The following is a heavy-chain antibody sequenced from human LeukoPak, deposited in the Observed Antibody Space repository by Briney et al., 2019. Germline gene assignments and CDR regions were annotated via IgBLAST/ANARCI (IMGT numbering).Heavy chain of an antibody. CDR3: ARAVDSSGHYPHNWFDP. J-gene: IGHJ5*02. D-gene: IGHD3-22*01. CDR2: ISAYNGNT. CDR1: GYTFTSYG. V-gene: IGHV1-18*01. Sequence: ASVKVSCKASGYTFTSYGISWVRQAPGQGLEWMGWISAYNGNTNYAQKLQGRVTMTTDTSTSTAYMELRSLRSDDTAVYYCARAVDSSGHYPHNWFDPWGQGTLVTVSS.